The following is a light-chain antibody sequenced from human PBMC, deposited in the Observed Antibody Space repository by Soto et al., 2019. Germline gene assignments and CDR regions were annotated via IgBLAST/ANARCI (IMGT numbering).Light chain of an antibody. Sequence: DIHMSQSASSLSASVGYRFTINCRASQGIRSYLAWYQQKTGKAPKFLIYAASTLQSGVPSRFTGSGSGTDVTLTITSLPPEDFETYYCLQVNSFPLSCGGGTKLDIK. V-gene: IGKV1-9*01. CDR3: LQVNSFPLS. CDR2: AAS. J-gene: IGKJ4*01. CDR1: QGIRSY.